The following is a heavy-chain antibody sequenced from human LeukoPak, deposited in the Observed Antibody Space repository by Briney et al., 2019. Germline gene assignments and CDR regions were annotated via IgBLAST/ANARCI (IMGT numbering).Heavy chain of an antibody. CDR3: ARPYTHGYYYYGMDV. Sequence: SVKVSCKASGGTFSSYAISWVRQAPGQGLEWMGGITPIFGTANYAQKFQGRVTITADESTSTAYMELSSLRSEDTAVYYCARPYTHGYYYYGMDVWGQGTTVTVSS. V-gene: IGHV1-69*13. D-gene: IGHD4-11*01. J-gene: IGHJ6*02. CDR1: GGTFSSYA. CDR2: ITPIFGTA.